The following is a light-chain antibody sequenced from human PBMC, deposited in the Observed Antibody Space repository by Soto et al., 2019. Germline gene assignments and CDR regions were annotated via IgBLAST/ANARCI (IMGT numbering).Light chain of an antibody. J-gene: IGLJ3*02. Sequence: QSVLTQPPSAPGTPGQRVTISCSGSSSNIGSRTVNWYQQLPGTAPKLLIYANTQRPSGIPDRFSGSKSGTSASLAISGLQSEDESDYYCAAWDDSLNGWVFGGGTKLTVL. CDR3: AAWDDSLNGWV. CDR2: ANT. CDR1: SSNIGSRT. V-gene: IGLV1-44*01.